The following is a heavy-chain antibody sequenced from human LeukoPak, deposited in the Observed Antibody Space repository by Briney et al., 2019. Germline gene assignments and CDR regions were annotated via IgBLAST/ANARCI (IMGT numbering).Heavy chain of an antibody. V-gene: IGHV4-59*12. Sequence: SETLSLTCTVSGGSISSDHWNWIRQPPGKELEWIGCIYYSGRTYYNPSLKSRVTMSVDSSKNQFSLRLRSVTAADTAVYYCAREHKDYDGDGYYYGYWGQGTLVTVSS. CDR2: IYYSGRT. J-gene: IGHJ4*02. CDR1: GGSISSDH. D-gene: IGHD2-21*02. CDR3: AREHKDYDGDGYYYGY.